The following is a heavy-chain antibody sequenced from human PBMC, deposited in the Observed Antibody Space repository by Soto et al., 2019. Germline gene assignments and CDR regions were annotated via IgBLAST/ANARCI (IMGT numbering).Heavy chain of an antibody. V-gene: IGHV4-31*03. CDR3: ARDWHYYDSSGTTTRAFDI. J-gene: IGHJ3*02. CDR1: GGSISSGGYY. Sequence: LSLTCTVSGGSISSGGYYWSWIRQHPGKGLEWIGYIYYSGSTYYNPSLKSRVTISVDTSKNQSSLKLSSVTAADTAVYYCARDWHYYDSSGTTTRAFDIWGQGTMVTVSS. CDR2: IYYSGST. D-gene: IGHD3-22*01.